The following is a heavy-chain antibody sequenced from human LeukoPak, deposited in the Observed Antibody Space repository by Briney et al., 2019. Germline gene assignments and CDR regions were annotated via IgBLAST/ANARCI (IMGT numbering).Heavy chain of an antibody. D-gene: IGHD1-26*01. J-gene: IGHJ3*02. CDR3: ARGPIVGATLGAFDI. CDR2: IYTSGST. Sequence: SETLSLTCTVSGGSISSSSYYWGWIRQPAGKGLEWIGRIYTSGSTNYNPSLKSRVTISVDTSKNQFSLKLSSVTAADTAVYYCARGPIVGATLGAFDIWGQGTMVTVSS. V-gene: IGHV4-61*02. CDR1: GGSISSSSYY.